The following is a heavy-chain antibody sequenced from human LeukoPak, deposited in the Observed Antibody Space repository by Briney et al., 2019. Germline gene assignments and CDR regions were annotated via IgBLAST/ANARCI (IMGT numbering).Heavy chain of an antibody. CDR1: GGSISGYY. Sequence: SETLSLTCTVSGGSISGYYWSWIRQPPGKGLEWIGYIYNSGSTKYNPSLKSRVTISVDTSKNQISLKLSSVTAADTAVYYCARGARAGYNLEPFDNWGQGTLVTVSS. CDR2: IYNSGST. D-gene: IGHD5-24*01. J-gene: IGHJ4*02. CDR3: ARGARAGYNLEPFDN. V-gene: IGHV4-59*08.